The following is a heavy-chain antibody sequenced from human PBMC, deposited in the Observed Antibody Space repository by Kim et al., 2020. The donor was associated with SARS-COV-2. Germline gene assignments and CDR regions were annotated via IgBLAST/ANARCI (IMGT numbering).Heavy chain of an antibody. V-gene: IGHV1-3*01. CDR3: ARSSGFRQENWFDP. CDR1: GYTFTSYA. CDR2: INAGNGNT. J-gene: IGHJ5*02. Sequence: ASVKVSCKASGYTFTSYAMHWVRQAPGQRLEWMGWINAGNGNTKYSQKFQGRVTITRDTSASTSYMELSSLRSEDTAVYYCARSSGFRQENWFDPWGQGTLVTVSS. D-gene: IGHD3-22*01.